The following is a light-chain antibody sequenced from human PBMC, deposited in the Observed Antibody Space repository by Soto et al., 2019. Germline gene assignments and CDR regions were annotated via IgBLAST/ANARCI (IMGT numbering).Light chain of an antibody. J-gene: IGLJ7*01. Sequence: QSALTQPASVSGSPGQSITISCTGTSSDVGSYNLVSWYQQHPGKAPKLMIYEGSKRPSGVSNRFSGSKSGNTASLTISGLQAEDEADYYCCPYAGSSTFGAVFGGGTQLTVL. CDR2: EGS. CDR1: SSDVGSYNL. CDR3: CPYAGSSTFGAV. V-gene: IGLV2-23*03.